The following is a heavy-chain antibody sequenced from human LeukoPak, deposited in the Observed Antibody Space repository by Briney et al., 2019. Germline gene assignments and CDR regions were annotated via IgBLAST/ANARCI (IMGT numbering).Heavy chain of an antibody. D-gene: IGHD1-26*01. Sequence: SVKVSCKASGGTFSSYAISWVRQAPGQGLEWMGGIIPIFGTANYAQKFQGRVTITADKSTSTAYMELSSLRSEDTAVYYCARRRRIVGAVYYFDYWGQGTLVTVSS. CDR1: GGTFSSYA. V-gene: IGHV1-69*06. CDR3: ARRRRIVGAVYYFDY. J-gene: IGHJ4*02. CDR2: IIPIFGTA.